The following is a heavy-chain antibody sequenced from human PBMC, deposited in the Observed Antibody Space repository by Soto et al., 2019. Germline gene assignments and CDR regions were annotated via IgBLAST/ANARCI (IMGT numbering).Heavy chain of an antibody. J-gene: IGHJ3*02. CDR1: AGSLRRTNDY. V-gene: IGHV4-39*01. CDR2: FFYSGTT. D-gene: IGHD2-21*02. Sequence: PSETLSLTCTVSAGSLRRTNDYRSWIRQPPGKGPEWIGSFFYSGTTYYNPSLKSRVTISVDTSKNQFSLKLRSVTAADTAVYYCARQSSHIVGVTAIMGAFGIWGQGTMVTVS. CDR3: ARQSSHIVGVTAIMGAFGI.